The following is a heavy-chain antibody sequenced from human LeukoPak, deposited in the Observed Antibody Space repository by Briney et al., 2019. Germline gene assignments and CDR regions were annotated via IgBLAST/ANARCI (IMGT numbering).Heavy chain of an antibody. D-gene: IGHD3-3*01. CDR2: IYYSGST. CDR1: GGSISSYY. V-gene: IGHV4-39*01. J-gene: IGHJ6*03. Sequence: PSETLSLTCTVSGGSISSYYWGWIRQPPGKGLEWIGSIYYSGSTYYNPSLKSRVTISVDTSKNQFSLKLSSVTAADTAVYYCARHSTKVPGPIPIFGVGLGDYSMDVWGKGTTVTVSS. CDR3: ARHSTKVPGPIPIFGVGLGDYSMDV.